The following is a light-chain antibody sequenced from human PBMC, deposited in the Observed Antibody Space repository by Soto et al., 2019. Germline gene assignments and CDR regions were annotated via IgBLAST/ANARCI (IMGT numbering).Light chain of an antibody. CDR2: NVN. J-gene: IGLJ3*02. CDR3: SSSAGMYNLWA. CDR1: SSDVGAYKY. V-gene: IGLV2-11*01. Sequence: QSALTQPPSVSGSPGQSVTISCSGTSSDVGAYKYVSWYQQHPGKAPKVVIYNVNQRPSGVPDRFSGSKSGNTASLTISGLQAEDEADYHCSSSAGMYNLWAFGGGTKLTVL.